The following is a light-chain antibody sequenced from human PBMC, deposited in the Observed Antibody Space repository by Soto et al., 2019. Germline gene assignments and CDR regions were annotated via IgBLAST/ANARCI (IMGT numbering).Light chain of an antibody. J-gene: IGKJ2*01. V-gene: IGKV4-1*01. Sequence: DTVMTQSPDSLAVSLGERATINCKSSQCVFHSANNMNYLAWYQQKPGQSPKLLISWASIRDSGVPDRFSGSGSGTDFTLTINSLQAEDAAVYYCQQFYNTPPYTFGQGTRLEIK. CDR3: QQFYNTPPYT. CDR2: WAS. CDR1: QCVFHSANNMNY.